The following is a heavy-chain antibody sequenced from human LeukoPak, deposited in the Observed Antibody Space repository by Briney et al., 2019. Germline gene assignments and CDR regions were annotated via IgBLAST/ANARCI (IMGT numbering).Heavy chain of an antibody. CDR1: GGAITGYY. J-gene: IGHJ4*02. CDR2: IYYSGST. V-gene: IGHV4-59*01. CDR3: ARGRPPHDYGTLFDY. Sequence: PSETLSLTCTVSGGAITGYYWSWIRQPPGKGLEWIGYIYYSGSTNYNPSLKSRVTMSVDTSKKQFSLKLSSVTATDTAVYYCARGRPPHDYGTLFDYWGQGTLVTVSS. D-gene: IGHD4-17*01.